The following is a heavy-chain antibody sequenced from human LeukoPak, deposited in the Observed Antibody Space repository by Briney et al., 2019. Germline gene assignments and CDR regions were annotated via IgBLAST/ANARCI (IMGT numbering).Heavy chain of an antibody. CDR1: GFTFSSYA. CDR2: ISGSGGST. D-gene: IGHD5-24*01. J-gene: IGHJ4*02. Sequence: GGSLRLSCAASGFTFSSYAMSWVRQAPGKGREWVSAISGSGGSTYYADSVKGRFTISRDNSKNTLYLQMNSLRAEDTAVYYCAKGYRDGYNTDYWGQGTLVTVSS. V-gene: IGHV3-23*01. CDR3: AKGYRDGYNTDY.